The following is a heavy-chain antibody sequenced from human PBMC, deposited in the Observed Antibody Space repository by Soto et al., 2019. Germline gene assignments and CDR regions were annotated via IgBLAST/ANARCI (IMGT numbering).Heavy chain of an antibody. CDR1: GYTFSNYG. Sequence: ASVKVSCKTSGYTFSNYGITCVRQAPGQPLEWLGWVSLYSDGTNYAQKFQGRVSMTTDTSTTTAYMELRSLRSDDTAVYYCARVVPGAEAWFGPWGQGTLVTVSS. CDR3: ARVVPGAEAWFGP. CDR2: VSLYSDGT. V-gene: IGHV1-18*01. J-gene: IGHJ5*02. D-gene: IGHD2-2*01.